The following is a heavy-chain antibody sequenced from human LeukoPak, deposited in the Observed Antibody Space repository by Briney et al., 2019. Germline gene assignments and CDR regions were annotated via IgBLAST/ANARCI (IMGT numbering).Heavy chain of an antibody. CDR3: ARDVRGGTDCTYGYDY. D-gene: IGHD5-18*01. CDR1: GYTFTGYY. CDR2: INPNNGGT. Sequence: GASVKVSCKASGYTFTGYYLHWVRQAPGQGLEWMGRINPNNGGTDYAQRFQGRVTMTSDTSISTAYMELSRLRSDDTAVYYCARDVRGGTDCTYGYDYWGQGTLVTVSS. J-gene: IGHJ4*02. V-gene: IGHV1-2*06.